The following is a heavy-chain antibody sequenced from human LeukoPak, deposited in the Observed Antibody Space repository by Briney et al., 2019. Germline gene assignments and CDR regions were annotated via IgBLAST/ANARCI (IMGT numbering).Heavy chain of an antibody. D-gene: IGHD6-13*01. CDR1: GFTFSSYA. V-gene: IGHV3-30*04. Sequence: GGSLRLSCAASGFTFSSYAMHWVRQAPGKGPEWVAVISYDGSNKYYADSVKGRFTISRDNSKNTLYLQMNSLRAEDTAVYYCARPGIAAAGTLSYYYGMDVWGQGTTVTVSS. CDR3: ARPGIAAAGTLSYYYGMDV. J-gene: IGHJ6*02. CDR2: ISYDGSNK.